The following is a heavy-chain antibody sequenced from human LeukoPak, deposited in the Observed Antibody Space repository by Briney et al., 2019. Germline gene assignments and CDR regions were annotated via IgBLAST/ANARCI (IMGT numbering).Heavy chain of an antibody. Sequence: ASVKVSCKASGYTFTSYDINWVRQATGQGLEWMGWMNPNSGNTGYAQKFQGRVTMTRNTSTSTAYLELSSLRSEDTAVYYCARGCSSTSCHSRDFDYWGQGTLVTVSS. D-gene: IGHD2-2*01. CDR2: MNPNSGNT. V-gene: IGHV1-8*01. J-gene: IGHJ4*02. CDR1: GYTFTSYD. CDR3: ARGCSSTSCHSRDFDY.